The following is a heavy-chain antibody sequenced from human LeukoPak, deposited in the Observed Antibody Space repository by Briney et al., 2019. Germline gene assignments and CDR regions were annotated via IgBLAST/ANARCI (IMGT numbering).Heavy chain of an antibody. D-gene: IGHD2-2*01. CDR2: IKQDGSEK. CDR3: ARDRSLYCSSTSCYFYYYYYYGMDV. V-gene: IGHV3-7*03. CDR1: GFTFSSYW. Sequence: QSGGSLRLSCAASGFTFSSYWMSWVRQAPGKGLEWVANIKQDGSEKYYVDSVKGRFTISRDNAKNSLYLQINSLRAEDTAVYYCARDRSLYCSSTSCYFYYYYYYGMDVWGKGTTVTVSS. J-gene: IGHJ6*04.